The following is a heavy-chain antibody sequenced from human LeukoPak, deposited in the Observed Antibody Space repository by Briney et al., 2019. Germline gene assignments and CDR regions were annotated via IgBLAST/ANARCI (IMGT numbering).Heavy chain of an antibody. CDR3: ARDYDSSGYLP. Sequence: SETLSLTCTVSGGSISGYYWSWIRQPAGKGLEWIGHIYTSGTTNYNPSLKSRVSMSVDTSKNQFSLKLSSVTAADTAVYYCARDYDSSGYLPWGQGTLVTVSS. D-gene: IGHD3-22*01. CDR1: GGSISGYY. V-gene: IGHV4-4*07. CDR2: IYTSGTT. J-gene: IGHJ5*02.